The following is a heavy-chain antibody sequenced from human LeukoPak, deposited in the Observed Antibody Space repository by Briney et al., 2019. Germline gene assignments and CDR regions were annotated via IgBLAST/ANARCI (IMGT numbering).Heavy chain of an antibody. J-gene: IGHJ4*02. CDR1: GFTFRSYG. V-gene: IGHV3-23*01. D-gene: IGHD5-24*01. CDR2: ISGSGTNT. CDR3: AKSGYNRFDY. Sequence: GGSLRLSCATSGFTFRSYGMNWVRQGPGKGLERVSGISGSGTNTYYADSVKGRFTISRDNSKNTLYLHMNSLRAEDTAVYYCAKSGYNRFDYWGQGTLVTVSS.